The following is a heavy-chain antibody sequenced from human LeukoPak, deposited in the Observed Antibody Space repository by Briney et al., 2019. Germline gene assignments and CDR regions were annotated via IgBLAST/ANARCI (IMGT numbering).Heavy chain of an antibody. V-gene: IGHV3-21*01. CDR1: GFTFSSYS. D-gene: IGHD4-17*01. CDR3: ARGPYGVDY. CDR2: ISSSSGYI. J-gene: IGHJ4*02. Sequence: GGSLRLSCAASGFTFSSYSMNWVRQAPGKGLEWVSSISSSSGYIYYADSVKGRFTISRDNAKNSLYLQMNSLRAEDTAVYYCARGPYGVDYWGQGTLVTVSS.